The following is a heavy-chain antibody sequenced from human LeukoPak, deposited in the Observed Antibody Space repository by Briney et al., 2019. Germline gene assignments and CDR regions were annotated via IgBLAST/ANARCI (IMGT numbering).Heavy chain of an antibody. Sequence: GGPLRLSCSASGLTFNSYAMNWVRQAPGKGLEWVSSLSTGGGTAYYADSVKGRFTISRDNSKNTLYLQMNSLRAEDTAVYYCAKGTSWINPYFYMDVWGKGTTVTVSS. D-gene: IGHD2-2*01. V-gene: IGHV3-23*01. J-gene: IGHJ6*03. CDR2: LSTGGGTA. CDR3: AKGTSWINPYFYMDV. CDR1: GLTFNSYA.